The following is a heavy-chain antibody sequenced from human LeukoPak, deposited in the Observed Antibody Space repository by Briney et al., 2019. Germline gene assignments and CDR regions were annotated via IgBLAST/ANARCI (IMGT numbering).Heavy chain of an antibody. V-gene: IGHV1-2*02. Sequence: ASVKVSCKASGYTFTSYDINWVRQATGQGLEWMGWINPNSGGTNYAQKFQGRVTMTRDTSISTAYMELSRLRSDDTAVYYCARTLQRQSSGCGYWGQGTLVTVSS. CDR2: INPNSGGT. CDR1: GYTFTSYD. J-gene: IGHJ4*02. D-gene: IGHD6-19*01. CDR3: ARTLQRQSSGCGY.